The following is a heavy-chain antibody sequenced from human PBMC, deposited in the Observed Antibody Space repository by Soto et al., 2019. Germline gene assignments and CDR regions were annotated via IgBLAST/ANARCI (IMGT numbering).Heavy chain of an antibody. J-gene: IGHJ6*03. CDR2: IYSGGST. CDR1: GFTVSSNY. V-gene: IGHV3-66*01. CDR3: ARDRIKYQLLSTYYXMDV. Sequence: PGGSLRLSCAASGFTVSSNYMSWVRQAPGKGLEWVSVIYSGGSTYYADSVKGRFTISIDNSKNTLYLQMNSLRAEDTAVYYCARDRIKYQLLSTYYXMDVWGKRTTVTVSS. D-gene: IGHD2-2*01.